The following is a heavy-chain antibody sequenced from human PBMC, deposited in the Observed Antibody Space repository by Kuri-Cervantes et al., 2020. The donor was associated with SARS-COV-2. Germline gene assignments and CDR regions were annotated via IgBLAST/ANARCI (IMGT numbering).Heavy chain of an antibody. CDR1: GFTFSDHY. Sequence: GESLKISCAASGFTFSDHYMDWVRQAPGKGLEWVGRTRNKANSYTTEYAASVKGRFTISRDDSKNSPYLQMNSLKTEDTAVYYCASAVAGLFDYWGQGTLVTVSS. D-gene: IGHD6-19*01. CDR3: ASAVAGLFDY. V-gene: IGHV3-72*01. CDR2: TRNKANSYTT. J-gene: IGHJ4*02.